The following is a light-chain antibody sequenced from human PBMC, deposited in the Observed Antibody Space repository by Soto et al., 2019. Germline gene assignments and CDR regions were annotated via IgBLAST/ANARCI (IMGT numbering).Light chain of an antibody. CDR2: GAS. CDR1: QSISSN. V-gene: IGKV3-15*01. Sequence: EIVMTQSPATLSVSPGETATLSCRASQSISSNLAWYQQKPGQAPRLLIHGASTRATGIPVRFSGRGSGTEFTLTISSLQSEDLAVYFCQQYNNWPPITFGQGTRLEIK. J-gene: IGKJ5*01. CDR3: QQYNNWPPIT.